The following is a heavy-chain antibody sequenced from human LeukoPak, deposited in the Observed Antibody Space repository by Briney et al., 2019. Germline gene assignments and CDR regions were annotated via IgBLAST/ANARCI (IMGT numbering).Heavy chain of an antibody. CDR2: ISDSGGST. CDR1: GFPFSSYA. V-gene: IGHV3-64D*09. D-gene: IGHD2-15*01. Sequence: PAGSLRLSCSASGFPFSSYAMHWVRQAPGKGLEYVSAISDSGGSTYYADSVKGRFTISRDNSKNTLYLQMSSLRAEDTAVYFCVRGYSFGPYGMDDWGQGTTVTVSS. CDR3: VRGYSFGPYGMDD. J-gene: IGHJ6*02.